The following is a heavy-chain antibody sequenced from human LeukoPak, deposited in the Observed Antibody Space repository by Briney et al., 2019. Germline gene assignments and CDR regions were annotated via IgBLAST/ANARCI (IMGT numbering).Heavy chain of an antibody. D-gene: IGHD4-23*01. V-gene: IGHV1-69*02. CDR1: GGTFSSYT. CDR2: IIPILGIA. J-gene: IGHJ5*02. CDR3: ARSKPNGGGNWFDP. Sequence: GASVKVSCKASGGTFSSYTISWVRQAPGQGLEWMGRIIPILGIANYAQKFQGRVTITADKSTSTAYMELSSLRSEDTAVYYCARSKPNGGGNWFDPWGQGTLVTVSS.